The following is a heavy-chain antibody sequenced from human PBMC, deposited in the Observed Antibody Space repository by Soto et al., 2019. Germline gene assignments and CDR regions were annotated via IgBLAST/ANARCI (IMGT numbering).Heavy chain of an antibody. V-gene: IGHV3-7*01. Sequence: GGSLRLSCVASGFTFTNYWMTWVRQAPGKGLEWVANINQDGSERTHVDSVKGRFTVSRDNAKNSLYLEMNRLRAEDTAVYYCARGDIVVVVAAGGMDVWGQGTTVTVSS. CDR2: INQDGSER. J-gene: IGHJ6*02. CDR1: GFTFTNYW. CDR3: ARGDIVVVVAAGGMDV. D-gene: IGHD2-15*01.